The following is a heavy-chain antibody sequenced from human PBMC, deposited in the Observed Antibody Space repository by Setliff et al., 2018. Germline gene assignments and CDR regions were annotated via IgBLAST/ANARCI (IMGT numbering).Heavy chain of an antibody. CDR2: IYSSGNT. CDR1: GGSIRSDNYY. V-gene: IGHV4-61*02. D-gene: IGHD1-1*01. CDR3: ARGYLDKTLHYGMDV. J-gene: IGHJ6*02. Sequence: PSETLSLTCAISGGSIRSDNYYWNWIRQPAGKGLEWIGRIYSSGNTNYNPSFKSRLTILRDKSRNQFSLNLDSVTAADTAVYYCARGYLDKTLHYGMDVWGQGTTVTVLL.